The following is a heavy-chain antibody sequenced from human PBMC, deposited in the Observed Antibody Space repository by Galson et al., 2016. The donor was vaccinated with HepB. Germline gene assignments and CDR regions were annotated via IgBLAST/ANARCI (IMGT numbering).Heavy chain of an antibody. Sequence: ETLSLTCTVSGGSISTSNYYWSWIRQSPGKGLEWIGSLYYSRNTYYNPSLKSRVTISVDTSDTQFSLKMTSMTASDTAVYYCARLYPFDFWGQGALVIVSS. V-gene: IGHV4-39*01. J-gene: IGHJ4*02. D-gene: IGHD2-2*02. CDR3: ARLYPFDF. CDR1: GGSISTSNYY. CDR2: LYYSRNT.